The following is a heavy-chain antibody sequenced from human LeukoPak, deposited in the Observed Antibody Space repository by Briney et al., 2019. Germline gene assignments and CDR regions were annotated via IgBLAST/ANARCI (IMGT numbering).Heavy chain of an antibody. J-gene: IGHJ4*02. V-gene: IGHV4-38-2*02. D-gene: IGHD1-14*01. CDR3: ARGTRHFDY. Sequence: PSETLSLTCTVSGGSISSGYYWGSIRQPPGKGLEWIGSIYHSGSTYYNPSLKSRVTISVDTSKNQFSLKLSSVTAADTAVYYCARGTRHFDYWGQGTLVTVSS. CDR1: GGSISSGYY. CDR2: IYHSGST.